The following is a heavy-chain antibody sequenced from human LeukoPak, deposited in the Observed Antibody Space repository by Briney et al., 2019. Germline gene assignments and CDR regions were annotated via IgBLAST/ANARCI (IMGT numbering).Heavy chain of an antibody. CDR2: IYYSGST. Sequence: SETLSLTCTVSGGSISSSSYYWGWLRQPPGKGLEWLGSIYYSGSTYYNPSLKSRVTISVDTSKNQFSLKLSSVTAADTAVYYCARGGYFDWLLFDYWGQGTLVTVSS. CDR3: ARGGYFDWLLFDY. J-gene: IGHJ4*02. CDR1: GGSISSSSYY. V-gene: IGHV4-39*07. D-gene: IGHD3-9*01.